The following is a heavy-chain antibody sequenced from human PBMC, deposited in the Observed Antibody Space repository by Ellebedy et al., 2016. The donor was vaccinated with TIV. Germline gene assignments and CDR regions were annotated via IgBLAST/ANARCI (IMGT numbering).Heavy chain of an antibody. CDR3: ARADDYVWEKYGMDV. J-gene: IGHJ6*02. V-gene: IGHV1-46*01. Sequence: ASVKVSXXASGYTFTGYYMHWVRQAPGQGLEWMGIINPSGGSTSYAQKFQGRVTMTRDTSTSTVYMELSSLRSEDTAVYYCARADDYVWEKYGMDVWGQGTLVTVSS. D-gene: IGHD3-16*01. CDR2: INPSGGST. CDR1: GYTFTGYY.